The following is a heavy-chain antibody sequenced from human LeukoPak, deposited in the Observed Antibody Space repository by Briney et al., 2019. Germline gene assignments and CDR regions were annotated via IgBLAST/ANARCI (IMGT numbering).Heavy chain of an antibody. Sequence: GGSLRLSCAASGFTFSSYAMHWVRQAPGKGLEWVAVISYDGSNKYYADSVKGRFTISSDNSKNTLYLQMNSLRAEDTAVYYCTRYGMDVWGQGTTVTVSS. CDR1: GFTFSSYA. V-gene: IGHV3-30-3*01. CDR3: TRYGMDV. J-gene: IGHJ6*02. CDR2: ISYDGSNK.